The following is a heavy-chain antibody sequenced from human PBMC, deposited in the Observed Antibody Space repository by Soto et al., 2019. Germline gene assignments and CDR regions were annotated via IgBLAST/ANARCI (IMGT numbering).Heavy chain of an antibody. Sequence: ASVKVSCKTSGYTFSNYGINWLRQAPGQGLEWMGWISGYNGNTNYAQTVQGRVTMTTDTSTGTAYMELGSLRSEDTAVYYCARGGRIVDTGIGYYYYHAMDVWGQGTTVTVSS. D-gene: IGHD5-18*01. J-gene: IGHJ6*02. CDR2: ISGYNGNT. V-gene: IGHV1-18*01. CDR3: ARGGRIVDTGIGYYYYHAMDV. CDR1: GYTFSNYG.